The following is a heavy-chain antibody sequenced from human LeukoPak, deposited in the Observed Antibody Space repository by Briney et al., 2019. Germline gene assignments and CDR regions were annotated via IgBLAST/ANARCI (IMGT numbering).Heavy chain of an antibody. D-gene: IGHD3-10*02. CDR1: AVSISSYY. V-gene: IGHV4-59*01. CDR3: ARCSGGYLYYMDV. Sequence: PSETLSFTCTVSAVSISSYYWSWLRQPPGKGLEWSGSIYYSGSTNYNPSLQSRVTISVDTSKNQFSLKLSSVTAADTAVYYCARCSGGYLYYMDVWGKGTTVTVSS. CDR2: IYYSGST. J-gene: IGHJ6*03.